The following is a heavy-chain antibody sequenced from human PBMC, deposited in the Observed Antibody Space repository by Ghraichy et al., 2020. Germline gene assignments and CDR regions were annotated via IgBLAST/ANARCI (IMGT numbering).Heavy chain of an antibody. CDR3: AKDRRWLGSIVGANGMAFDI. D-gene: IGHD1-26*01. J-gene: IGHJ3*02. CDR2: ISGSGGST. Sequence: GGSLRLSCAASGFTFSSYAMSWVRQAPGKGLEWVSAISGSGGSTYYADSVKGRFTISRDNSKNTLYLQMNSLRAEDTAVYYCAKDRRWLGSIVGANGMAFDIWGQGTMVTVSS. CDR1: GFTFSSYA. V-gene: IGHV3-23*01.